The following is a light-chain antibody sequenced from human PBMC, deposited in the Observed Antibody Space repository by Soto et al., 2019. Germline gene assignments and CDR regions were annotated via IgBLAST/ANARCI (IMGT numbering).Light chain of an antibody. CDR2: GAS. CDR3: LQDYNYPLT. V-gene: IGKV1-6*02. CDR1: QGIRTD. Sequence: AIHMTQSPSSLSASVGDRVTITCRASQGIRTDLGWYQQKPGKAPELLISGASNLQSGVSSRFRGSGSGTYFTLTIYSLQHEDFATYYCLQDYNYPLTFGQGTKVDIK. J-gene: IGKJ1*01.